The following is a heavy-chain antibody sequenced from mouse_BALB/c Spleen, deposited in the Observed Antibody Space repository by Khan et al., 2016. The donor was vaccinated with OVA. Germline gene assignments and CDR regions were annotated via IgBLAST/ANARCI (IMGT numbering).Heavy chain of an antibody. J-gene: IGHJ3*01. Sequence: EVELVESGGDLVKPGGSLKLSCAASGFTFSTYGMSWVRQTPDKRLEWVATASTGGSYNYYPDSVKGRFTISRDNAKNTLYLQMSGLKSEDTAMFYCTRLAYYYDSEGFAYWGQGTLVTVSA. CDR3: TRLAYYYDSEGFAY. D-gene: IGHD1-1*01. V-gene: IGHV5-6*01. CDR2: ASTGGSYN. CDR1: GFTFSTYG.